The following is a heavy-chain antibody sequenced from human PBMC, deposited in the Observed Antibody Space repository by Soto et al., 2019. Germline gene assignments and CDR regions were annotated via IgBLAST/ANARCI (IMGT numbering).Heavy chain of an antibody. CDR3: TRDRYLGSCSSTSCYAGGLNYYYMDV. Sequence: HPGGSLRLSCAASGFTFSSYTMNWVRQAPGKGLEWVGFIRSKAYGGTTEYAASVKGRFTISRDDSKSIAYLQMNSLKTEDTAVYYCTRDRYLGSCSSTSCYAGGLNYYYMDVWGKGTTVTVSS. CDR1: GFTFSSYT. J-gene: IGHJ6*03. D-gene: IGHD2-2*01. CDR2: IRSKAYGGTT. V-gene: IGHV3-49*04.